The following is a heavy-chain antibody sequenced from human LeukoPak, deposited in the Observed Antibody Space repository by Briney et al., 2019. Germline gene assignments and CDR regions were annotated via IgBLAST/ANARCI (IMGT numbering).Heavy chain of an antibody. J-gene: IGHJ4*02. CDR3: ARGSDGIIDY. CDR1: GFTFSSYD. Sequence: PGGSLRLSCAASGFTFSSYDMHWVRQAPRKRLEWVSAIGTAGDTYYPGSVKGRFTISRENAKNSLYLQMNSLRAGDTAVYYCARGSDGIIDYWGQGTLVTVSS. CDR2: IGTAGDT. D-gene: IGHD1-14*01. V-gene: IGHV3-13*01.